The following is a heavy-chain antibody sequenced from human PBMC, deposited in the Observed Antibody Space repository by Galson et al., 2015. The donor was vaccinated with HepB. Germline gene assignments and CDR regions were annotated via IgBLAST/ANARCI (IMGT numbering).Heavy chain of an antibody. CDR1: GFTFNNYA. Sequence: SLRLSCAVSGFTFNNYALHWVRQAPGKGLEWVALISYDGRNKYYADSVKGRFTISRDNSKNTLYLQMNSLRSEDTAVFYCARDGPSYYNDTSGYYVGYWGQGTLVTVSS. D-gene: IGHD3-22*01. CDR3: ARDGPSYYNDTSGYYVGY. J-gene: IGHJ4*02. CDR2: ISYDGRNK. V-gene: IGHV3-30*04.